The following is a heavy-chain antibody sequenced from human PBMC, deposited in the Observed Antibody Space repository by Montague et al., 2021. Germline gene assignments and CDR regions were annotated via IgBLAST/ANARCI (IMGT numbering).Heavy chain of an antibody. D-gene: IGHD6-13*01. Sequence: SETLSLTCTVSGGSISAYYWSWIRKPPGQGLEWIGYIYYIGSTNYNPYLKRRVTVSVDTSKNQFSLKLSSVTAADTAVYYCARHGVSSWYRELDGFDIWGQGTMVIVSS. J-gene: IGHJ3*02. CDR2: IYYIGST. V-gene: IGHV4-59*08. CDR1: GGSISAYY. CDR3: ARHGVSSWYRELDGFDI.